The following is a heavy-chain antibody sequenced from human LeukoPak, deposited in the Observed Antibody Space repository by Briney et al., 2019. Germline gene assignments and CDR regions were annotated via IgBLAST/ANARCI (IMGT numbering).Heavy chain of an antibody. V-gene: IGHV3-48*03. CDR3: AKAAGGYCSGGSCYEVG. CDR2: ISSSGSTI. D-gene: IGHD2-15*01. J-gene: IGHJ4*02. Sequence: GGSLRLSCAASGFTFSSYEMNWVRQAPGKGLEWVSYISSSGSTIYYADSVKGRFTISRDNAKNSLYLQMNSLRAEDTAVYYCAKAAGGYCSGGSCYEVGWGQGTLVTVSS. CDR1: GFTFSSYE.